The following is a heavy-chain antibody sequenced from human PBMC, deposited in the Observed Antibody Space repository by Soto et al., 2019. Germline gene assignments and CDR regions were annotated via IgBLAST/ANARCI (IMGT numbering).Heavy chain of an antibody. CDR2: IYHSGST. D-gene: IGHD2-15*01. V-gene: IGHV4-30-2*01. Sequence: QLHLQESGSGLVKPSQTLFLNCAVSGGSISSGGYSWSWIRQPPGKGLEWIGYIYHSGSTYYNPSRKSRVTISVDRSKNQFSLKLSSVTAADTAVYYCARTPDYWGQGTLVTVSS. CDR1: GGSISSGGYS. CDR3: ARTPDY. J-gene: IGHJ4*02.